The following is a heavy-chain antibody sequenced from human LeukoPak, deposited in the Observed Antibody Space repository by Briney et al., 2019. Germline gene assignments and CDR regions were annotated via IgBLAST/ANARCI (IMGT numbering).Heavy chain of an antibody. CDR3: ARDYGIAVAGRGGDY. CDR1: GYSISSGYY. CDR2: IYHSGST. J-gene: IGHJ4*02. Sequence: SETLSLTCTVSGYSISSGYYWGWIRQPPGKGLEWIGSIYHSGSTYYNPSLKSRVTISVDTSKNQFSLKLSSVTAADTAVYYCARDYGIAVAGRGGDYWGQGTLVTVSS. D-gene: IGHD6-19*01. V-gene: IGHV4-38-2*02.